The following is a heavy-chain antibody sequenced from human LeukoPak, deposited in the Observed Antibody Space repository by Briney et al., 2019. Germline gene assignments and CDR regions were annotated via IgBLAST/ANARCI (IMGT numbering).Heavy chain of an antibody. CDR2: INHSGST. Sequence: SETLSLTCAVYGGSFSGYYWSWIRQPPGKGLEWIGEINHSGSTNYNPSLKSRVTISVDTSKNQFSLKLSSVTAADTAVYYCASGGIVVVTEFDYWGQGTLVTVSS. J-gene: IGHJ4*02. CDR3: ASGGIVVVTEFDY. CDR1: GGSFSGYY. D-gene: IGHD3-22*01. V-gene: IGHV4-34*01.